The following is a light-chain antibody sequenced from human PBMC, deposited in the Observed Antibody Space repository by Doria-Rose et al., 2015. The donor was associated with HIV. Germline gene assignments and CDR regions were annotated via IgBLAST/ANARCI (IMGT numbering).Light chain of an antibody. J-gene: IGKJ3*01. Sequence: TQSPESLGMSLGERATLNCKSNQSLLYTSKNYLAWYQQKPGQPPKLLIYWASTRQSGVPARFSGSGSGTDFTLTISRLEAEDVAVYYCQQYYDTPSFGPGTTVDIK. CDR2: WAS. CDR1: QSLLYTSKNY. CDR3: QQYYDTPS. V-gene: IGKV4-1*01.